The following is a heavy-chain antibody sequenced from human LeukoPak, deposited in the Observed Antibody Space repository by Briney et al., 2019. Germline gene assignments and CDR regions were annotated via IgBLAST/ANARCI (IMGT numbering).Heavy chain of an antibody. J-gene: IGHJ3*02. Sequence: SETLSLTCTVSGGSISSGSYYWSWIRQPAGKGLEWIGRIYTSGSTNYNPSLKSRVTISIDTSKNQFSLKLSSVTAADTAVYYCARHQWVPAFDIWGQGTMATVSS. CDR3: ARHQWVPAFDI. CDR2: IYTSGST. V-gene: IGHV4-61*02. CDR1: GGSISSGSYY. D-gene: IGHD1-26*01.